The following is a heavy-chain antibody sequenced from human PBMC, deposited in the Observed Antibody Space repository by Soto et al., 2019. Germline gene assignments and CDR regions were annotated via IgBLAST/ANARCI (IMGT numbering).Heavy chain of an antibody. CDR3: TRRALVDV. V-gene: IGHV1-8*01. Sequence: ASGKVSCKASGYPFTSYDINWVRQATGQGLEWLGWMNPNSGDTGYAQKLQGRVTMTRNTSISTAYIELSSLRSDDTAVYYCTRRALVDVWGQGTTVTVSS. CDR1: GYPFTSYD. D-gene: IGHD2-15*01. J-gene: IGHJ6*02. CDR2: MNPNSGDT.